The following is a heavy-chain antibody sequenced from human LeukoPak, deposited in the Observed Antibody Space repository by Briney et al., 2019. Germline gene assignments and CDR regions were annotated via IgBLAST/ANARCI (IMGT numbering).Heavy chain of an antibody. J-gene: IGHJ6*03. Sequence: GGSLRLSCAAYGFTFSSYAMSWVRQAPGKGLEWVSVISSSGGATYYADSVKGRFTISRDNSKNTLYLQMNSLRAEDTAVYYCAKDPVTTYYYYYYMDVWGKGTTVTVSS. CDR3: AKDPVTTYYYYYYMDV. CDR2: ISSSGGAT. CDR1: GFTFSSYA. V-gene: IGHV3-23*01. D-gene: IGHD4-17*01.